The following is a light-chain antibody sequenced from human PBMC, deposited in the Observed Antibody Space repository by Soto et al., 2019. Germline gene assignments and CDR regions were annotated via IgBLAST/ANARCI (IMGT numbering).Light chain of an antibody. CDR2: GAS. CDR1: QSITNH. CDR3: QQSYRTPLT. J-gene: IGKJ4*01. V-gene: IGKV1-39*01. Sequence: DIQMTQSPSSLSASVGDRVIITCRASQSITNHLNWYQQKPGKAPKLLIYGASSLQSGVPSRFSGSGSGTDFTLTISSLQPEDFATYYCQQSYRTPLTFGGGTKVEIK.